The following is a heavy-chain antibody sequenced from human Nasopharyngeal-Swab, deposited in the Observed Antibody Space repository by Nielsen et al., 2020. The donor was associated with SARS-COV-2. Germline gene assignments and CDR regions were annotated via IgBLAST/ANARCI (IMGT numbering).Heavy chain of an antibody. J-gene: IGHJ4*02. V-gene: IGHV4-59*08. CDR2: FYYSGIT. CDR3: ASEVVGGRVDS. CDR1: GGSISSYY. D-gene: IGHD1-26*01. Sequence: SETLSLTCTVSGGSISSYYWSWIRHSPGKGLEWIGYFYYSGITNYNPPPKTRVTILIDTSKTQFPLKLNSVTAADTAVYYCASEVVGGRVDSWGQGTLVTVSS.